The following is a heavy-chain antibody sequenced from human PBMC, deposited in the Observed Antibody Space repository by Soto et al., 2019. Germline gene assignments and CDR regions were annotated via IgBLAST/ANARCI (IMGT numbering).Heavy chain of an antibody. CDR2: INAGNGNT. J-gene: IGHJ6*02. CDR3: ARSLIAAAGTLHLGYYYGMDV. Sequence: ASVKVSCKASGYTFTSYAMHWVRQAPGQRLEWMGWINAGNGNTKYSQKFQGRVTITRDTSASTAYMELSSLRSDDTAVYYCARSLIAAAGTLHLGYYYGMDVWGQGTTVTVSS. D-gene: IGHD6-13*01. V-gene: IGHV1-3*01. CDR1: GYTFTSYA.